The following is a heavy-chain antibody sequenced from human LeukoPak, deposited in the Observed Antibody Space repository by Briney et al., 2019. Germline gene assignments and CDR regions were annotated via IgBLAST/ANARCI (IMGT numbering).Heavy chain of an antibody. D-gene: IGHD5-24*01. CDR3: ARGGGYNHQFDY. V-gene: IGHV4-30-4*01. Sequence: SETLSLTCTVSGGSISSGDYYWSWIRQPPGKGLEWIGYIYYSGSTYYNPSLKSRVTISVDTSKNQFSLKLSSVTAADTAVYYCARGGGYNHQFDYWGQGTLVTVSS. CDR2: IYYSGST. CDR1: GGSISSGDYY. J-gene: IGHJ4*02.